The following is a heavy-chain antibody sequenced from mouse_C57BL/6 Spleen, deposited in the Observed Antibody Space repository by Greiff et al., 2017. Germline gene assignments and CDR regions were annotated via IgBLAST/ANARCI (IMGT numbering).Heavy chain of an antibody. CDR1: GYTFTSYW. J-gene: IGHJ2*01. D-gene: IGHD2-5*01. CDR2: IDPSDSYT. V-gene: IGHV1-50*01. CDR3: ARRSNYYFDY. Sequence: VQLQQPGAELVKPGASVKLSCKASGYTFTSYWMQWVKQRPGQGLEWIGEIDPSDSYTNYNQKFKGKATLTVDPSSSTAYMQLSSLTSEDSAVYYCARRSNYYFDYWGQGTTLTVSS.